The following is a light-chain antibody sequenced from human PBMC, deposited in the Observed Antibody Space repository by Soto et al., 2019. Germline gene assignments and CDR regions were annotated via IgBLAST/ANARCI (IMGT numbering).Light chain of an antibody. CDR3: QQRSNWPPGLT. CDR1: QSASSY. V-gene: IGKV3-11*01. Sequence: IVLTQSPATLSWSPGQRATLSCRASQSASSYLAWYQQKPGQAPRLLIYDASNRATGIPARFSGSGSGTDFTLTISSLEPEDFAVYYCQQRSNWPPGLTFGGGTKVEIK. J-gene: IGKJ4*01. CDR2: DAS.